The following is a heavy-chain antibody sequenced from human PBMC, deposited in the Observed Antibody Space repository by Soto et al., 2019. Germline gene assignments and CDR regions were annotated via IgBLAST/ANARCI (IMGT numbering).Heavy chain of an antibody. J-gene: IGHJ6*02. CDR2: TYYRSKWYN. Sequence: SQTLSLTCAISGDSVSSNSAAWNWIRQSPSRGLEWLGKTYYRSKWYNEYAVSVKSRITINPDTSKNQFSLQLNSVTPEDTAVYYSARVLKGAGVCSSTSCNGMDGWGQGTTVTLSS. CDR3: ARVLKGAGVCSSTSCNGMDG. D-gene: IGHD2-2*01. V-gene: IGHV6-1*01. CDR1: GDSVSSNSAA.